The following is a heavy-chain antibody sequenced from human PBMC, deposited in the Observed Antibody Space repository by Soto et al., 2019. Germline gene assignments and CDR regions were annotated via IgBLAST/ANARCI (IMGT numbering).Heavy chain of an antibody. V-gene: IGHV3-74*01. CDR2: INNDGSIT. D-gene: IGHD5-12*01. CDR1: GFTFGSYW. J-gene: IGHJ4*02. Sequence: GGSLRLSCAASGFTFGSYWMHWVSQAPGKGLVWVSLINNDGSITGDADSVKGRFFISRDNTKSTLYLQMDSLRAEDTAVYYCARARSSGWPPYYFHYWGQGTLVTVSS. CDR3: ARARSSGWPPYYFHY.